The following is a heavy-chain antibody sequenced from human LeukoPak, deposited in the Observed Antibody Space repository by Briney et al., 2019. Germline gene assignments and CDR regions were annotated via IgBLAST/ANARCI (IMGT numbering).Heavy chain of an antibody. CDR1: GGSFSGYY. J-gene: IGHJ3*02. V-gene: IGHV4-34*01. Sequence: PSETLSLTCAVYGGSFSGYYWSRIRQPPGKGLEWIGEINHSGSTNYNPSLKSRVTISVDTSKNQFSLKLSSVTAADTAVYYCARGWYYYGSGSPLHIWGQGTMVTVSS. D-gene: IGHD3-10*01. CDR2: INHSGST. CDR3: ARGWYYYGSGSPLHI.